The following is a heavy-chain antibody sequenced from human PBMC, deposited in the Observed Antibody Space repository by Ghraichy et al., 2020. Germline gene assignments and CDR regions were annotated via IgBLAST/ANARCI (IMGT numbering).Heavy chain of an antibody. CDR3: ARDAPLGLMVYAIAHSIDPSYYFDY. CDR2: ISYDGSNK. CDR1: GFTFSSYA. D-gene: IGHD2-8*01. J-gene: IGHJ4*02. V-gene: IGHV3-30-3*01. Sequence: GESLNISCAASGFTFSSYAMHWVRQAPGKGLEWVAVISYDGSNKYYADSVKGRFTISRDNSKNTLYLQMNSLRAEDTAVYYCARDAPLGLMVYAIAHSIDPSYYFDYWGQGTLVTVSS.